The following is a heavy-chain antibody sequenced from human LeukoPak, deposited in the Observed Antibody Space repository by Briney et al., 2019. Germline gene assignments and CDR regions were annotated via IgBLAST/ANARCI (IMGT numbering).Heavy chain of an antibody. J-gene: IGHJ3*02. CDR3: ARGPPATYYDCWSGPVDAFDI. D-gene: IGHD3-3*01. V-gene: IGHV4-59*01. CDR1: GGSISSYY. CDR2: IYYGGST. Sequence: PSETLSLTCTVSGGSISSYYWSWIRQPPAKGLVGIGYIYYGGSTNYNPSIKSRVTMSVDTSKIQFSLKLSSVAAADTAGYYSARGPPATYYDCWSGPVDAFDIWGQGTMVTVSS.